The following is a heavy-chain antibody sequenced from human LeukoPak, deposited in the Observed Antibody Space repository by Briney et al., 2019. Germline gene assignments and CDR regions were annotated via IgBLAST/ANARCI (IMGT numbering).Heavy chain of an antibody. CDR1: GYTFTGYY. Sequence: ASVKVSCKASGYTFTGYYMHWVRQAPGQGLEWMGGIIPIFGTANYAQKFQGRVTITADKSTSTAYMELSSLRSDDTAVYYCARGFPPRRNYDSSGYYSYYFDHWGQGTLVTVSS. J-gene: IGHJ4*02. CDR3: ARGFPPRRNYDSSGYYSYYFDH. D-gene: IGHD3-22*01. CDR2: IIPIFGTA. V-gene: IGHV1-69*06.